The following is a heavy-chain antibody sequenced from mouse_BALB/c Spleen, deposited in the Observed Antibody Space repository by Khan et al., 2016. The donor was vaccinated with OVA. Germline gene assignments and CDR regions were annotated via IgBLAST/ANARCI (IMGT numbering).Heavy chain of an antibody. J-gene: IGHJ3*01. V-gene: IGHV1S56*01. CDR2: IYPGNVSP. CDR3: ARAGYGSFAY. CDR1: GYTFTSYY. D-gene: IGHD2-2*01. Sequence: VQLQESGPELVKPGASVRISCKASGYTFTSYYIHWVKQRPGQGLEWIGWIYPGNVSPKYNERIKGKATLTADKSSSTAYMQLSSLTSEDSAAYFCARAGYGSFAYWGQGTLVTVSA.